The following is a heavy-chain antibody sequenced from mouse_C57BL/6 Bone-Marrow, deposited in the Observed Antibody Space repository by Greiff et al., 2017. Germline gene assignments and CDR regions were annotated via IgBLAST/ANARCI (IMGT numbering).Heavy chain of an antibody. CDR2: IDPENGDT. V-gene: IGHV14-4*01. J-gene: IGHJ2*01. CDR3: TKIPFHWGPITTVVAFDY. Sequence: EVQLKESGAELVRPGASVKLSCTASGFNIKDDYMHWVKQRPEQGLEWIGWIDPENGDTEYASKFQGKATITADPSSNTAYLQLSSLTSEDTAVYYCTKIPFHWGPITTVVAFDYWGQGTTLTVSS. D-gene: IGHD1-1*01. CDR1: GFNIKDDY.